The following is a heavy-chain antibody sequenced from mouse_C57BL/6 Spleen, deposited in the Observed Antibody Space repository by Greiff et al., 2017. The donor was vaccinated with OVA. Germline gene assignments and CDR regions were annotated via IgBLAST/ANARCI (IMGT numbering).Heavy chain of an antibody. D-gene: IGHD1-1*01. CDR3: ARPLDYCGSSIDY. V-gene: IGHV5-17*01. CDR1: GFTFSDYG. J-gene: IGHJ2*01. Sequence: EVHLVESGGGLVKPGGSLKLSCAASGFTFSDYGMHWVRQAPEKGLEWVAYISSGSSTIYYADTVKGRFTISRDNAKNTLFLQMTSLRSEDTAMYYCARPLDYCGSSIDYWGQGTTLTVSS. CDR2: ISSGSSTI.